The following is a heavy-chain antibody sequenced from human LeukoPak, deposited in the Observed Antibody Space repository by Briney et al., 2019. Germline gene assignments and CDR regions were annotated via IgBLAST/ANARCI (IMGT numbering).Heavy chain of an antibody. CDR2: INHSGST. Sequence: PSETLSLTCAVYGGSFSGYYWSWVRQPPGKGLEWIGEINHSGSTNYNPSLKSRVTISVDTSKNQFSLKLSSVTAADTAVYYCARLLNYYRYWGQGTLVTVSS. D-gene: IGHD3-10*01. J-gene: IGHJ4*02. V-gene: IGHV4-34*01. CDR1: GGSFSGYY. CDR3: ARLLNYYRY.